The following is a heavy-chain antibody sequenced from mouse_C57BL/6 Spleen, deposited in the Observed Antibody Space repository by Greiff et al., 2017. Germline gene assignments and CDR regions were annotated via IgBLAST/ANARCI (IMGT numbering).Heavy chain of an antibody. Sequence: VQLQQPGAELVKPGASVKLSCKASGYTFTSYWMQWVKQRPGQGLEWIGEIDPSDSYTNYNQKFKGKATLTVDTSSSTAYMQLSSLTSEDSAVYYCARSYDSNYGYFDVWGTGTTVTVSS. CDR2: IDPSDSYT. CDR3: ARSYDSNYGYFDV. J-gene: IGHJ1*03. D-gene: IGHD2-5*01. CDR1: GYTFTSYW. V-gene: IGHV1-50*01.